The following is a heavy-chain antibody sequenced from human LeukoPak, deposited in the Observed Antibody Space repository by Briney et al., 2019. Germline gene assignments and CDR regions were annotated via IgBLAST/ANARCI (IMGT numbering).Heavy chain of an antibody. CDR1: GYSISSGYY. Sequence: RPSETLSLTCTVSGYSISSGYYWGWIRQPPGKGLEWIGYIYYSGTTNYNPSLKSRVSISVDTSKNQFSLKLRSVTAADTAVYYCARGYTRTWPYYYYMDVWGKGTSVTVS. D-gene: IGHD6-13*01. V-gene: IGHV4-61*01. J-gene: IGHJ6*03. CDR2: IYYSGTT. CDR3: ARGYTRTWPYYYYMDV.